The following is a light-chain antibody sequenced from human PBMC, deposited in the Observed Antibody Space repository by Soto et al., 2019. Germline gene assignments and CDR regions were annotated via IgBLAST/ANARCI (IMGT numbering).Light chain of an antibody. V-gene: IGKV1-5*01. CDR2: DAS. CDR3: QQYNSYSWT. J-gene: IGKJ1*01. Sequence: DIQMTQSPSTLSASVGDRVTIACRASQTITRWMALYQQKPGKATKLLIYDASTLESGVPSRFSGSRSGTEFTLTISSLQPDDFATYYCQQYNSYSWTFGPGTKVDI. CDR1: QTITRW.